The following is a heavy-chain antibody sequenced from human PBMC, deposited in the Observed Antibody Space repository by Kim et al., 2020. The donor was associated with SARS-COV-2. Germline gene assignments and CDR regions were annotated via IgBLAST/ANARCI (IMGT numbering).Heavy chain of an antibody. V-gene: IGHV3-23*01. CDR2: ITGSGDYT. Sequence: GGSLRLSCAASGFTFNHYAMSWVRQAPGKGLEWVSTITGSGDYTYYGDSVRGRFTISRDKSKSTLYLQMNSLRVEDTAVYYCARVLSGWLQGYDYWGQGTLVTVSS. J-gene: IGHJ4*02. CDR3: ARVLSGWLQGYDY. CDR1: GFTFNHYA. D-gene: IGHD6-19*01.